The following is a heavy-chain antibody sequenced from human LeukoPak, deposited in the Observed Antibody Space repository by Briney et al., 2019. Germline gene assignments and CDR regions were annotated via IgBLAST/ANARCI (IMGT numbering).Heavy chain of an antibody. Sequence: GSLRLSCAASGFTFSSYSMNWVRQAPGKGLEWVSSISSSGSHIYYADSVKGRITISRDNAKNSVYLQMNSLRAEDTAVYYCAGAYSERYGLGYYYMDVWGKGTTVTISS. CDR2: ISSSGSHI. CDR3: AGAYSERYGLGYYYMDV. CDR1: GFTFSSYS. V-gene: IGHV3-21*01. D-gene: IGHD1-26*01. J-gene: IGHJ6*03.